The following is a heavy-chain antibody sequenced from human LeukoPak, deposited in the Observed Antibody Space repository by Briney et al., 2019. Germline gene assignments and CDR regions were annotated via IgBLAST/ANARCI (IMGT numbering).Heavy chain of an antibody. J-gene: IGHJ4*02. V-gene: IGHV3-7*01. CDR2: IKQDGSEK. Sequence: GGSLRLSCAASGFTFSSYWMSWVRQAPGQGLEWVANIKQDGSEKYYVDSVKGRFTISRDNAKNSLYLQMNSLGAEDTAVYYCASLGYCSGTSCRAPFDYWGQGTLVTVSS. CDR1: GFTFSSYW. CDR3: ASLGYCSGTSCRAPFDY. D-gene: IGHD2-2*01.